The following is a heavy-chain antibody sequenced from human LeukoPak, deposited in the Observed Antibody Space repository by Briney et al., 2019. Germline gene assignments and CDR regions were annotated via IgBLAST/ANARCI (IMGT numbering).Heavy chain of an antibody. CDR1: GYSISSGFY. V-gene: IGHV4-38-2*02. CDR2: VYHSGST. Sequence: PSETLSLTCTVSGYSISSGFYGGWIRQPPGKGLEWIGNVYHSGSTYYNPSLKSRVTISIDTSKNQFSLKLSSVTAADTAVYYCARAVGYFDWLPLFDYWGQGTLVTVSS. D-gene: IGHD3-9*01. J-gene: IGHJ4*02. CDR3: ARAVGYFDWLPLFDY.